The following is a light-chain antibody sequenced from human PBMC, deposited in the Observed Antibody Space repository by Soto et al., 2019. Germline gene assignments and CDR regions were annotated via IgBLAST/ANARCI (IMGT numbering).Light chain of an antibody. J-gene: IGKJ4*01. CDR1: QSISRD. CDR3: QQSYSTPLT. Sequence: DIQMTQSPSSLPASAGDRVTITCRARQSISRDLNWYQQKLGKGPKLLIYASSSLQSGVPSRFSGSGSGTDFTLTISSLQPEDFATYYCQQSYSTPLTFGGGTKVDIK. CDR2: ASS. V-gene: IGKV1-39*01.